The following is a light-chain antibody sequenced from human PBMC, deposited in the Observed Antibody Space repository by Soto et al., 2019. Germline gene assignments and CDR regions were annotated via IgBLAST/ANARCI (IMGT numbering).Light chain of an antibody. CDR2: RAS. V-gene: IGKV3-15*01. J-gene: IGKJ1*01. Sequence: IQMTQSPATLSVSPGERATLSCRASQTIYSNVAWYEQRPGQAPRLLIYRASATATGIPARFSGSGSGTEFTLTIGSLQSEDSAVYYCQQYQNLWTFGQGTKVDIK. CDR3: QQYQNLWT. CDR1: QTIYSN.